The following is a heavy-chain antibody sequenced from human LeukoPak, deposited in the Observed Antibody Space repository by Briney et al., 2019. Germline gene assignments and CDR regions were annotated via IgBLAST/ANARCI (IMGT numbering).Heavy chain of an antibody. CDR1: GFTFSTYG. J-gene: IGHJ3*02. Sequence: GGSLRLSCAASGFTFSTYGMSWVRQAPGKGLEWVSAISGSGDSTYYADSVKGRFTISRDNSKNTLYLQMNRLRAEDTAVYYCAKVAYYNDSSGYYLDAFDIWGQGTMVTVSS. D-gene: IGHD3-22*01. CDR3: AKVAYYNDSSGYYLDAFDI. CDR2: ISGSGDST. V-gene: IGHV3-23*01.